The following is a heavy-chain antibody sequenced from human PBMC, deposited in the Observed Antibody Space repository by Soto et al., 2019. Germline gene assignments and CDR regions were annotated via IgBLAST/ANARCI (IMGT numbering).Heavy chain of an antibody. CDR1: GFTFDDYT. D-gene: IGHD6-19*01. CDR2: ISWDGGST. V-gene: IGHV3-43*01. Sequence: EVQLVESGGVVVQPGGSLRLSCAASGFTFDDYTMHWVRQAPGKGLEWVSLISWDGGSTYYADSVKGRFTISRDNSKNSLYLQMNSLRTEDTALYYGAKYYWAQGMIAVADPDYWGQGTLVTVSS. CDR3: AKYYWAQGMIAVADPDY. J-gene: IGHJ4*02.